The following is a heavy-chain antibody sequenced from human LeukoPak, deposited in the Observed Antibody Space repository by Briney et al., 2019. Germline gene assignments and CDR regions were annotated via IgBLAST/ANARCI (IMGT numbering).Heavy chain of an antibody. CDR3: ARARYYYDSSGYFYFDY. V-gene: IGHV4-59*01. CDR1: DGSISSYY. D-gene: IGHD3-22*01. Sequence: PSETLSLTCTVSDGSISSYYWSWIRQPPGKGLEWIGYIYYSGSTNYNPSLKSRVTISVDTSKNQFSLRLSSVTAADTAVYYCARARYYYDSSGYFYFDYWGQGTLVTVSS. J-gene: IGHJ4*02. CDR2: IYYSGST.